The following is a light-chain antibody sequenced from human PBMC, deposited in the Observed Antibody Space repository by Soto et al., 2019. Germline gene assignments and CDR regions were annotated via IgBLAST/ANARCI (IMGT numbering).Light chain of an antibody. CDR1: QSLLYNNTYNY. V-gene: IGKV2-28*01. Sequence: EIVMTQSPLTLPVTPGEPASISFMSIQSLLYNNTYNYLDWYVQKPGQSPQLLIYFGSNRAPGVPDRFSGSGSGTDFTLKINRVEAEDVGTYYCMQALQSLTFGQGTRLEIK. J-gene: IGKJ5*01. CDR2: FGS. CDR3: MQALQSLT.